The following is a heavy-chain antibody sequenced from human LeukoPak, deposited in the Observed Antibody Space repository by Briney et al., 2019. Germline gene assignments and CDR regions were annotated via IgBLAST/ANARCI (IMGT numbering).Heavy chain of an antibody. V-gene: IGHV3-23*01. J-gene: IGHJ3*02. CDR3: ARDPNGDYIGAFEI. CDR2: ISGAGGTT. Sequence: GGSLRLSCAASGFTFSSYAMMWLRQAPGKGLEWVSAISGAGGTTLYADSVKGRFTISRDNSKNTLYLQMSSLRVEDTAVYYCARDPNGDYIGAFEIWGQGTMVTVSS. CDR1: GFTFSSYA. D-gene: IGHD4-17*01.